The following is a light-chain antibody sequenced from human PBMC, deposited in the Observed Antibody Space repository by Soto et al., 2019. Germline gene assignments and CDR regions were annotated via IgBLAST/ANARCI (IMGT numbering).Light chain of an antibody. CDR1: QTISSW. V-gene: IGKV1-5*03. Sequence: DIQMTQSPSTLSATAGDRVTITCRASQTISSWLAWYQQKPGKAPKLLIYKASTLKSGVPSRFSGSGSGTEFTLTISSLQPDNFATYYCQHYNSYSWTFGQGTKVDIK. CDR2: KAS. J-gene: IGKJ1*01. CDR3: QHYNSYSWT.